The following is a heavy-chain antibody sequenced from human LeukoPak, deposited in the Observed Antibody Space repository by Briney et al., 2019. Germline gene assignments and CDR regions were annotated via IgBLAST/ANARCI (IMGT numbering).Heavy chain of an antibody. CDR1: GFTFSDYT. J-gene: IGHJ6*03. Sequence: GGSLRLSCAASGFTFSDYTIHWVRQAPGKRLQSVSAITSNGAYTHYADSVKGRFTISRGNSRNAVFLQMGGLRIEDMAVYYCARVKMGATVSDYYYYYMDVWGTGTTVTVSS. CDR2: ITSNGAYT. CDR3: ARVKMGATVSDYYYYYMDV. V-gene: IGHV3-64*02. D-gene: IGHD1-26*01.